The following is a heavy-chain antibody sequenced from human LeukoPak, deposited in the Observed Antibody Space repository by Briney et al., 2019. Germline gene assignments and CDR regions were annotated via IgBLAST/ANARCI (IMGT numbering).Heavy chain of an antibody. CDR3: ARRPYGSGARFYFDY. CDR2: IYYSGST. V-gene: IGHV4-39*01. CDR1: GGSISSSNY. Sequence: SETLSLTCSVSGGSISSSNYWAWSRQPPGKGLEWIASIYYSGSTYYNPSLKSRVTISVDTSTNQFSLKLNSVTAADTAMYYCARRPYGSGARFYFDYWGQGTLVTVSS. D-gene: IGHD3-10*01. J-gene: IGHJ4*02.